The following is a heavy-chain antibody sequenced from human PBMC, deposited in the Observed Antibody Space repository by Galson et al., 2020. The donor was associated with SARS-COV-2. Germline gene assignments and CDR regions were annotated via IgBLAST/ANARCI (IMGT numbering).Heavy chain of an antibody. D-gene: IGHD6-13*01. J-gene: IGHJ4*02. V-gene: IGHV3-30*01. CDR1: GFTFSGQA. Sequence: GESLKISCAASGFTFSGQAMHWVRPAPGKGLEWVGIISYDGTTRYNGDSVKGRFTISRDNSKNTLFLQMNNLRPEDTATYYCARETDDYSSSWYDYWGQGTRVTVSS. CDR3: ARETDDYSSSWYDY. CDR2: ISYDGTTR.